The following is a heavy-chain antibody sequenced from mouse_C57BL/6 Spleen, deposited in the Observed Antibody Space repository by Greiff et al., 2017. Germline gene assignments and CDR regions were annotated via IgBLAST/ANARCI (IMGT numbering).Heavy chain of an antibody. CDR1: GFNIKDDY. Sequence: EVKLVESGAELVRPGASVKLSCTASGFNIKDDYMHWVKQRPEQGLEWIGWIDPENGDTEYASKFQGKATITADTSSNTAYLQLSSLTSEDTAVYYCTTRPWFAYWGQGTLVTVSA. CDR3: TTRPWFAY. J-gene: IGHJ3*01. CDR2: IDPENGDT. V-gene: IGHV14-4*01.